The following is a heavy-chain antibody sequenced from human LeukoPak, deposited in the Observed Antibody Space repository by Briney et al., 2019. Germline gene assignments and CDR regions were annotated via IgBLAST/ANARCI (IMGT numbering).Heavy chain of an antibody. J-gene: IGHJ6*02. Sequence: GGSLRLSCAASGFTFGSCSMNWVRQAPGKGLEWVSSISSSSSYIYYADSVKGRFTISRDNAKNSLYLQMNSLRAEDTAVYYCARDYSSSGPYYYYYYGMDVWGQGTTVTVSS. CDR3: ARDYSSSGPYYYYYYGMDV. V-gene: IGHV3-21*01. CDR2: ISSSSSYI. CDR1: GFTFGSCS. D-gene: IGHD6-6*01.